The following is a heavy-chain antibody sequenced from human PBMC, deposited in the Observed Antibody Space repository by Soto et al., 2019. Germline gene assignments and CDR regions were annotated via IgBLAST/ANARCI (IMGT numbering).Heavy chain of an antibody. J-gene: IGHJ3*02. Sequence: QEQLVESGGGVVQPGRSLRLSCAASGFTFSSYGIHWVRQAPGKGLEWVAVISYDGSNKNYADSVKGRFTISRDNSNNTLYFQMNSLRAEDTALYYCAKARNGYTIRFGAFDIWGQGTMVTVSS. D-gene: IGHD3-10*01. CDR2: ISYDGSNK. V-gene: IGHV3-30*18. CDR1: GFTFSSYG. CDR3: AKARNGYTIRFGAFDI.